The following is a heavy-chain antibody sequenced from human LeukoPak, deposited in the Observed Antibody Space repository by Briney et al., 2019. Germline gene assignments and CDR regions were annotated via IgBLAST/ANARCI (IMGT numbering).Heavy chain of an antibody. V-gene: IGHV3-21*01. CDR3: ARVGYSSSVDY. Sequence: GGSLRLSCAASGFTFSSYSMNWVRQAPGKGLEWVSPFSSSSTYIYYADSVKGRFTISRDNAKNSLYLQMNSLRAEDTAVYYCARVGYSSSVDYWGQGTLVTVSS. CDR1: GFTFSSYS. D-gene: IGHD6-13*01. J-gene: IGHJ4*02. CDR2: FSSSSTYI.